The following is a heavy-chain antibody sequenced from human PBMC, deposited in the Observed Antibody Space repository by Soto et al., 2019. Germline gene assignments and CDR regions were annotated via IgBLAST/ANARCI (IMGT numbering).Heavy chain of an antibody. D-gene: IGHD2-21*01. CDR2: IYYSGST. CDR1: GGSISSSSYY. J-gene: IGHJ5*02. V-gene: IGHV4-39*01. CDR3: ARYPRRASVWYWFDP. Sequence: QLQLQESGPGLVKPSETLSLTCTVSGGSISSSSYYWGWIRQPPGKGLEWIGSIYYSGSTYYNPSLKSRVTISVDTSKNQYSLKLSSVTAADTAVYYCARYPRRASVWYWFDPWGQGTLVTVSS.